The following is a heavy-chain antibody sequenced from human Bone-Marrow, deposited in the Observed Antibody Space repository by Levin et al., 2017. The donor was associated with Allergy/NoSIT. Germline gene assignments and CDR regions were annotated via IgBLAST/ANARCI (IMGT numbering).Heavy chain of an antibody. CDR1: GFTFSTSS. Sequence: LSLTCAASGFTFSTSSMNWVRQAPGKGLEWVSSISSRSNYRYYADSVKGRFTISRDNAENPLFLQMNSLRVEDTAIYYCARGRIPVAGNARHCWGQGALFTVSS. CDR3: ARGRIPVAGNARHC. J-gene: IGHJ1*01. CDR2: ISSRSNYR. V-gene: IGHV3-21*01. D-gene: IGHD6-19*01.